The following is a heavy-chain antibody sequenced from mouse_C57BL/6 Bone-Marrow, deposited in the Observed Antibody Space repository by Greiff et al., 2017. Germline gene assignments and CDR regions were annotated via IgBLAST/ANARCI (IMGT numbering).Heavy chain of an antibody. V-gene: IGHV1-50*01. CDR3: AICVPYFYDSSV. D-gene: IGHD1-1*01. Sequence: QVQLQQPGAELVKPGASVKLSCKASGYTFTSYWMRWVKQRPGQGLEWIGELDPTDSYTNYNQKFKGKATLTVDTSSSTTYMQLISLTSVNSAVYYCAICVPYFYDSSVWGPGTTVTVSS. CDR1: GYTFTSYW. CDR2: LDPTDSYT. J-gene: IGHJ1*01.